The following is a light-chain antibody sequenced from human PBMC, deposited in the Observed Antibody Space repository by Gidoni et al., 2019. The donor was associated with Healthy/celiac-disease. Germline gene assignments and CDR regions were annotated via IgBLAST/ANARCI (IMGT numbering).Light chain of an antibody. V-gene: IGKV3-15*01. J-gene: IGKJ1*01. Sequence: EIVMTQSPATLSVSPGERATLSCRASQSVSSNLAWYQQKPGQAPRHLNYGASTRATGIPARVSGSGSETECTLTISSLQSEDFAVYYCQRYNNWPPWTFGQGTKVKIK. CDR3: QRYNNWPPWT. CDR2: GAS. CDR1: QSVSSN.